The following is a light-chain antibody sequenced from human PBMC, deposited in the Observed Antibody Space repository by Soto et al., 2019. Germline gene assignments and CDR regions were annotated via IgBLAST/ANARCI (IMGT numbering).Light chain of an antibody. CDR3: QQYGSYWT. J-gene: IGKJ1*01. CDR1: LNINRW. CDR2: DAS. V-gene: IGKV1-5*01. Sequence: IQVTQSPSTLSASIGDTVTITCRASLNINRWLAWYQQRPGEAPKLLIYDASTLQSGVPSRFSGTASGTEFTLIISSLQPDDFATYYCQQYGSYWTFGQGTKVDIK.